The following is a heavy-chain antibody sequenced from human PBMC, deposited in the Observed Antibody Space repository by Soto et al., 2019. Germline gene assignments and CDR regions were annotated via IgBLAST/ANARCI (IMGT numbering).Heavy chain of an antibody. CDR2: TYYRSKWYY. D-gene: IGHD1-26*01. J-gene: IGHJ4*01. Sequence: PSPTLSLPCASTEDSVSSNMAGWSWVRQSPSRGLEWLGRTYYRSKWYYEYAVSVRGRITINPDTSKNQYSLQLNSVTPEDTAVYFCARGEQYSGRIFDDWGQGTLVTVSS. CDR1: EDSVSSNMAG. V-gene: IGHV6-1*01. CDR3: ARGEQYSGRIFDD.